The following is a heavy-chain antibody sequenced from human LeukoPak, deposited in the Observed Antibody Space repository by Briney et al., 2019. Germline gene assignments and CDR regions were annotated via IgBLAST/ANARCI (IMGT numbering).Heavy chain of an antibody. D-gene: IGHD3-22*01. CDR3: ARDRDTMIVVVITPSGGMDV. CDR1: GYTFTSYY. J-gene: IGHJ6*02. CDR2: INPSGGST. Sequence: ASVKVSCKVSGYTFTSYYMHWVRQAPGQGLEWMGIINPSGGSTSYAQKFQGRVTMTRDTSTSTVYMELSSLRSEDTAVYYCARDRDTMIVVVITPSGGMDVWGQGTTVTVSS. V-gene: IGHV1-46*01.